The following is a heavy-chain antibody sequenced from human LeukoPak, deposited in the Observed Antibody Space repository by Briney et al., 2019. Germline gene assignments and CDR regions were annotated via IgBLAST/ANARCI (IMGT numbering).Heavy chain of an antibody. CDR1: GFTFSSYA. V-gene: IGHV3-23*01. J-gene: IGHJ3*02. CDR2: ISGSGGST. CDR3: AKDWLLWFGEFDAFTI. D-gene: IGHD3-10*01. Sequence: GGSLRLSCAASGFTFSSYAMSWVRQAPGKGLEWVSAISGSGGSTYYADSVKGRFTISRDNSKNMLYLQMNSLRAEETAVYYCAKDWLLWFGEFDAFTIWAQGTMVTVSS.